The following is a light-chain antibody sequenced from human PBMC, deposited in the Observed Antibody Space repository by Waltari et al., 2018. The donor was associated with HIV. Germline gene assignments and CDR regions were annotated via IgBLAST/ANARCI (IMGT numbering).Light chain of an antibody. Sequence: QSVLTQPPSASGTPGQRVTISCSGSSSNIGSITVNWYQQLPGTAPKLLIYSNNQRPSGVPDRFSGSKSGTSASLAISGLQSEDEADYDCAAWDDSLNGVVFGGGTKLTVL. V-gene: IGLV1-44*01. CDR1: SSNIGSIT. CDR2: SNN. J-gene: IGLJ2*01. CDR3: AAWDDSLNGVV.